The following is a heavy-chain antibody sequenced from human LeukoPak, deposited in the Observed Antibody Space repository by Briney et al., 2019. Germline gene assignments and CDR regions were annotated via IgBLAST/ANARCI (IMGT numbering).Heavy chain of an antibody. J-gene: IGHJ3*02. V-gene: IGHV5-51*01. D-gene: IGHD2-15*01. CDR2: IYPGDSDT. CDR1: GYSFTSYW. Sequence: GESLKISCKGSGYSFTSYWIGWVRQMPGKGLEWMGIIYPGDSDTRYSPSFQGQVTISADRSISTAYLQWSSLKASDTAMYYCASGGYCSGGSCSDAFDIWGQGTMVTVSS. CDR3: ASGGYCSGGSCSDAFDI.